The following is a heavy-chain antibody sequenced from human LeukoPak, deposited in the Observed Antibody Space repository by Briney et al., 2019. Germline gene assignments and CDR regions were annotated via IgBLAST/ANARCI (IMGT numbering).Heavy chain of an antibody. J-gene: IGHJ4*02. D-gene: IGHD3-3*01. V-gene: IGHV3-48*03. CDR3: TRGLRYTILGGDYY. Sequence: GGSLRLSCAASGFAFGNYDMKWLRQAPGKGLEWVSHISSSGGNIGYADSVKGRFTISRDNAKNSLYLQMNSLRVEDTAVYYCTRGLRYTILGGDYYWGQGTLVTVSS. CDR1: GFAFGNYD. CDR2: ISSSGGNI.